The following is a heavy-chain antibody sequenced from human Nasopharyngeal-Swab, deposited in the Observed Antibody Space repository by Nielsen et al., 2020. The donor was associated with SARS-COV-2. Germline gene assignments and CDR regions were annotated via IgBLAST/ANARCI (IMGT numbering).Heavy chain of an antibody. D-gene: IGHD4-17*01. CDR2: IAHDASNE. V-gene: IGHV3-30*03. Sequence: GESLKISCAASGFTFSSFDMHWVRQAPGKGLEWVAFIAHDASNEYYGDSVKGRISISRDSSKNTLYLQMDSLRGEDTAVYYCARDAPAHYGAFYWGRGTLVTVSS. CDR1: GFTFSSFD. CDR3: ARDAPAHYGAFY. J-gene: IGHJ4*02.